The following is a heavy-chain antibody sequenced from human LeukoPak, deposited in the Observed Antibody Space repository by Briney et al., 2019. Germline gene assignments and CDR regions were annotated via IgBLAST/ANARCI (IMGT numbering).Heavy chain of an antibody. V-gene: IGHV1-69*13. CDR1: GGTFSSYA. CDR3: ARGGTDSSGWLNYYYGMDV. J-gene: IGHJ6*04. D-gene: IGHD6-19*01. CDR2: FIPIFGTA. Sequence: ASVKVSCKASGGTFSSYAISWVRQAPGQGLEWMGGFIPIFGTANYAQKFQGRVTITADESTSTAYMELSSLRSEDTAVYYCARGGTDSSGWLNYYYGMDVWGKGTTVTVSS.